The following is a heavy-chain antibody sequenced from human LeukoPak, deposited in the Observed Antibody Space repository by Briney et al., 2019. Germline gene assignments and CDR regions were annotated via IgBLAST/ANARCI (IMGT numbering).Heavy chain of an antibody. J-gene: IGHJ6*03. CDR3: ARDTYSGIYYPYYYYYYMDV. V-gene: IGHV4-59*02. D-gene: IGHD1-26*01. CDR2: IYYSGST. CDR1: GGSVSSYY. Sequence: SETLSLTCTVSGGSVSSYYWSWIRQPPGKGLEWIGYIYYSGSTNYNPSLKSRVTISLDTPKNQFSLKVSSVTAADTAVYYCARDTYSGIYYPYYYYYYMDVWGKGTTVTVSS.